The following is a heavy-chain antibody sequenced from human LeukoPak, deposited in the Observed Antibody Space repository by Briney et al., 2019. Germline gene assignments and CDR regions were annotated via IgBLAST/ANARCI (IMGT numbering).Heavy chain of an antibody. D-gene: IGHD1-26*01. Sequence: GGSLRLSCAASGFTFISYAMSWVRQAPGKGLEWVSAIIGSGGSTYSADSVKGRFTISRDNSKNTLYLQMNSLRAEDTAVYYCAKGSGSYFRGYFDYWGQGTLVTVSS. CDR2: IIGSGGST. J-gene: IGHJ4*02. CDR3: AKGSGSYFRGYFDY. CDR1: GFTFISYA. V-gene: IGHV3-23*01.